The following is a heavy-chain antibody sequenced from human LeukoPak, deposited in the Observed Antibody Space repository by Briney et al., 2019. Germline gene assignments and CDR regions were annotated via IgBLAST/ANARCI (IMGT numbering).Heavy chain of an antibody. J-gene: IGHJ4*02. CDR1: GGSFSGYY. D-gene: IGHD4-17*01. Sequence: SGTLSLTCAVYGGSFSGYYWSWIRQPPGKGLEWIGEINHSGSTNYNPSLKSRVTISVDTSKNQFSLKLSPVTAADTAVYYCARSYGDEEFDYWGQGTLVTVSS. CDR2: INHSGST. V-gene: IGHV4-34*01. CDR3: ARSYGDEEFDY.